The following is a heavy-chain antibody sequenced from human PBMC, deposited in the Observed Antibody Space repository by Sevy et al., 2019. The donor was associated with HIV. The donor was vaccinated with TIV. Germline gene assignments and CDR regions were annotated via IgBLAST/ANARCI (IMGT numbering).Heavy chain of an antibody. CDR2: ISSSSSYI. D-gene: IGHD4-4*01. CDR1: GFTFSSYS. V-gene: IGHV3-21*01. CDR3: ARDFATTSHYYYYYYMDV. J-gene: IGHJ6*03. Sequence: GSLRLSCAASGFTFSSYSMNWVRQAPGKGLEWVSSISSSSSYIYYADSVKGRFTISRDNAKNSLYLQMNSLRAEDTAVYYCARDFATTSHYYYYYYMDVWGKGTTVTVSS.